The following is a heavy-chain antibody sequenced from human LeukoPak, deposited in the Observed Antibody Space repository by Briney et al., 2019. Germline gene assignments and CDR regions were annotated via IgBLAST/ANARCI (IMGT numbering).Heavy chain of an antibody. CDR1: GGPINFY. D-gene: IGHD3-3*01. J-gene: IGHJ6*04. V-gene: IGHV4-59*01. CDR2: IYPNGST. Sequence: SETLSLTCSVSGGPINFYWSWIRQSPGKGLEWIGCIYPNGSTSYNSSLKSRVTISLGTSKKQVSLMLNSVTAADTAVYYCARDVRRALRFNNFYPYFGMDVWGKGTTVIVST. CDR3: ARDVRRALRFNNFYPYFGMDV.